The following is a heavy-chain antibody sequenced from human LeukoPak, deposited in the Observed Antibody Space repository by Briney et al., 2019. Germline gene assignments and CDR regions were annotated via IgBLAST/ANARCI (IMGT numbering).Heavy chain of an antibody. V-gene: IGHV3-9*01. CDR1: GFTFDDYA. Sequence: PGGSLRLSCAASGFTFDDYAMYWVRQAPGKGLEWVSGISWNSGSKGYADSVKGRFTISRDNAKNSLYLQMNSLRAEDTALYYCAKGAIRGGAFVSFDYWGQGTLVTVSS. J-gene: IGHJ4*02. D-gene: IGHD3-10*01. CDR2: ISWNSGSK. CDR3: AKGAIRGGAFVSFDY.